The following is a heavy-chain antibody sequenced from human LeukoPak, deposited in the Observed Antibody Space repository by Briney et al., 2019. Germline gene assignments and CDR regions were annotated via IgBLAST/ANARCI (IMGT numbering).Heavy chain of an antibody. V-gene: IGHV3-23*01. D-gene: IGHD3/OR15-3a*01. J-gene: IGHJ5*02. CDR1: GFTFSSYA. CDR2: IASDGFMA. CDR3: AKDLFLFFGDT. Sequence: GGSLRLSCSASGFTFSSYAMGWVRQAPGKGLEWVATIASDGFMAYYADSLKGRFVISRDNSQQTIYLQMNSLRADDTAVYYCAKDLFLFFGDTRGQGTLVTVSS.